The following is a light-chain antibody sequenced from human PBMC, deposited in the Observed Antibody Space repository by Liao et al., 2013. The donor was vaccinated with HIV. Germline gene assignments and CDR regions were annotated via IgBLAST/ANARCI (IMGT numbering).Light chain of an antibody. CDR2: QDS. CDR1: KLGDKY. CDR3: QAWDSSTGDV. Sequence: SYELTQPPSVSVSPGQTASITCSGDKLGDKYTSWYQQKSGQSPVLVIHQDSKRSSGIPERFSGSSSGNTATLTISGTQAMDEADYYCQAWDSSTGDVFGTGTKVTVL. J-gene: IGLJ1*01. V-gene: IGLV3-1*01.